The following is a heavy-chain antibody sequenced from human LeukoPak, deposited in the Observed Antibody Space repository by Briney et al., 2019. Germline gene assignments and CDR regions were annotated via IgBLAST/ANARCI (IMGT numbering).Heavy chain of an antibody. V-gene: IGHV3-30*02. CDR2: IRYDGSNK. J-gene: IGHJ6*03. CDR1: GLTFSSYG. CDR3: ASGPRVGYYYYYYMDV. D-gene: IGHD1-26*01. Sequence: PGGSLRLSCAASGLTFSSYGMHWVRQAPGKGLEWVAFIRYDGSNKYYADSVKGRFTISRDNSKNTLYLQMNSLRAEDTAVYYCASGPRVGYYYYYYMDVWGKGTTVTVSS.